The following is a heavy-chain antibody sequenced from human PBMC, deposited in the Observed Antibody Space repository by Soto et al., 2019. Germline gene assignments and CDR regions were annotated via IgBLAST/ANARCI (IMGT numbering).Heavy chain of an antibody. CDR3: ARDTNSSPVLSYYYYGMDV. D-gene: IGHD6-13*01. Sequence: QVQLVQSGADVKKPGSSVKVACKASGGTFSSYAISWVRQAPGQGLGWMGGIIPIFGTANYAQKFQGRVTITADESTSTAYMELSSLRSEDTAVYYCARDTNSSPVLSYYYYGMDVWGQGTTVTVSS. CDR1: GGTFSSYA. V-gene: IGHV1-69*01. CDR2: IIPIFGTA. J-gene: IGHJ6*02.